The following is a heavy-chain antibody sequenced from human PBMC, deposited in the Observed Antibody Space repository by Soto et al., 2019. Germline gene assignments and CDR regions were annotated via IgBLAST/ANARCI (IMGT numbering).Heavy chain of an antibody. Sequence: PSETLSLTCTVSGGSISSYYWSWIRQPPGKGLEWIGYIYYSGSTNYNPSLKSRVTISVDTSKNQFSLKLSSVTAADTAVYYCARDKRWLQMVEGMDVWGQGTTVTVSS. CDR3: ARDKRWLQMVEGMDV. CDR1: GGSISSYY. V-gene: IGHV4-59*01. D-gene: IGHD2-8*01. J-gene: IGHJ6*02. CDR2: IYYSGST.